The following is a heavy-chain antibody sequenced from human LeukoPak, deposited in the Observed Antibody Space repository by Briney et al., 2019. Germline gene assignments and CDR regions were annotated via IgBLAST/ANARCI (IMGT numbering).Heavy chain of an antibody. CDR1: GFTFSSYS. CDR2: VSGSGGST. V-gene: IGHV3-23*01. J-gene: IGHJ4*02. CDR3: ARGPLTEVAGTTWDS. D-gene: IGHD6-19*01. Sequence: PGRSLRLSCAASGFTFSSYSMNWVRQAPGKGLEWVSAVSGSGGSTYYADSVRGRFTVSRDNSQITLYLQMNSLGAEDTAVYFCARGPLTEVAGTTWDSWGRGTLVTVSS.